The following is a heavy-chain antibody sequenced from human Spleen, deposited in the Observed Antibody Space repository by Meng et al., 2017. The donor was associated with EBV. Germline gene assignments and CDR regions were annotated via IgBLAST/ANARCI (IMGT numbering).Heavy chain of an antibody. CDR1: GFSFSRYW. CDR2: TNEDGRIT. D-gene: IGHD6-25*01. V-gene: IGHV3-74*01. J-gene: IGHJ4*02. CDR3: SRDLVGSDDD. Sequence: VQLVESVVTLGQPGGSLIRSCAASGFSFSRYWMHWVRQVPGKGLVWVSRTNEDGRITNYADSVKGRFTISRDNTKNTLYLQMNSLRAEDTAVYFCSRDLVGSDDDWGQGTLVTVSS.